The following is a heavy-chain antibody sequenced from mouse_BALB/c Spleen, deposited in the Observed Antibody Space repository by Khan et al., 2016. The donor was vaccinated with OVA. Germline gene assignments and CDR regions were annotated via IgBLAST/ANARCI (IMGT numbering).Heavy chain of an antibody. CDR2: ISYSGRP. D-gene: IGHD1-1*01. J-gene: IGHJ2*01. CDR3: ARSVTITTVVATDFDY. CDR1: GYSITSDYA. Sequence: EVQLQESGPGLVKPSQSLSLTCTVTGYSITSDYAWNWIRQFPGNKLEWMGYISYSGRPSYNPSLKSRISITRDTSKNQFFLQLNSVTTEDTATXYCARSVTITTVVATDFDYWGQGTNLTVAS. V-gene: IGHV3-2*02.